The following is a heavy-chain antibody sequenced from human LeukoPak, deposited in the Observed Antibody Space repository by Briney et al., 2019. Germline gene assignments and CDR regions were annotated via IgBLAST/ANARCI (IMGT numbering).Heavy chain of an antibody. CDR3: AIRKYYDILTGYRKIPTSGFDP. CDR2: ISNTSST. V-gene: IGHV4-34*01. D-gene: IGHD3-9*01. J-gene: IGHJ5*02. CDR1: GGSFSYYY. Sequence: PSGTLSLTCAVYGGSFSYYYWSWIRQPPGKTLEWIGEISNTSSTNYNPSLKSRVTISVDTSKNQFSLKLSSVTAADTAVYYCAIRKYYDILTGYRKIPTSGFDPWGQGTLVT.